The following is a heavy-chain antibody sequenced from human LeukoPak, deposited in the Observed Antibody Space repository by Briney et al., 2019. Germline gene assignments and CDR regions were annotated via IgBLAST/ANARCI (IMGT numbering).Heavy chain of an antibody. Sequence: PGGSLRLSCAASGFTFSSYAMHWVRQAPGKGLEWVAVISYDGSNKYYADSVKGRFTISRDNSKNTLYLQMNSLRAEDTAVYYCARGHSGGWNFQHWGQGTLVTVSS. D-gene: IGHD6-19*01. V-gene: IGHV3-30-3*01. J-gene: IGHJ1*01. CDR2: ISYDGSNK. CDR1: GFTFSSYA. CDR3: ARGHSGGWNFQH.